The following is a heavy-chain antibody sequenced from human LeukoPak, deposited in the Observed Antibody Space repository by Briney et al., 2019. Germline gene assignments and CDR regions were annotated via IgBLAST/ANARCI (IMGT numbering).Heavy chain of an antibody. V-gene: IGHV5-51*01. D-gene: IGHD2-15*01. J-gene: IGHJ5*02. CDR3: ARRHEGYCSGGSCYWFGP. CDR1: GYSFTSYW. CDR2: IYPGDSDT. Sequence: GESLKISCKGSGYSFTSYWIGWVRQMPGKGLEWMGIIYPGDSDTRYSPSFQGQVTISADKSISTAYLQWSSLKASDTAMYYCARRHEGYCSGGSCYWFGPWGQGTLVTVSS.